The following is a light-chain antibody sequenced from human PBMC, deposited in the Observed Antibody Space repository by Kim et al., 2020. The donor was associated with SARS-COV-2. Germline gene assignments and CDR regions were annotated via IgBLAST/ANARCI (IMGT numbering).Light chain of an antibody. V-gene: IGLV3-19*01. CDR2: GKT. J-gene: IGLJ3*02. Sequence: ALGQKVRITCQGDSLRDYYASWYQQKPGQAPVVVIYGKTNRPSGIPDRFSGSSSGTPASLTITGAQAEDEAGYYCSSRDSSGNHWVFGGGTQLTVL. CDR1: SLRDYY. CDR3: SSRDSSGNHWV.